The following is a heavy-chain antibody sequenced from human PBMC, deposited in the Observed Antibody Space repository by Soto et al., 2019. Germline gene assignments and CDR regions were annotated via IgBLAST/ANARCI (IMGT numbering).Heavy chain of an antibody. D-gene: IGHD3-22*01. J-gene: IGHJ5*02. CDR3: VHTPGVYYYDSSGYPLNWFEP. CDR1: GGTFSSYA. Sequence: QVQLVQSGAEVKKPGASVKVSCKASGGTFSSYAISWVRQAPGQGLEWMGGIIPIFGTANYAQKFQGRVTITADKSPSTAYVGRSRLRSEDTLVYYCVHTPGVYYYDSSGYPLNWFEPWGQGTLVIVSS. CDR2: IIPIFGTA. V-gene: IGHV1-69*06.